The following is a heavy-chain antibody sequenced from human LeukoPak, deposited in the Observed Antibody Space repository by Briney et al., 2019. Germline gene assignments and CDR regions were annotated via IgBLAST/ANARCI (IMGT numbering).Heavy chain of an antibody. J-gene: IGHJ5*02. V-gene: IGHV3-30*18. D-gene: IGHD3-3*01. CDR3: AKDLITIFGVVINPNWFDP. CDR2: ISYDGSNK. Sequence: GGSLRLSCAASGFTFSSYGMHWVRQAPGKGLEWVAVISYDGSNKYYADSVKGRFTISRDNSKNTLYLQTNSLRAEDTAVYYCAKDLITIFGVVINPNWFDPWGQGTLVTVSS. CDR1: GFTFSSYG.